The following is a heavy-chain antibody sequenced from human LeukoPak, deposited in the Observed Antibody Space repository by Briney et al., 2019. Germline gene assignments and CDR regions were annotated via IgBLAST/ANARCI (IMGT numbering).Heavy chain of an antibody. CDR1: GYTFTSYG. V-gene: IGHV1-18*01. CDR2: ISAYNGNT. J-gene: IGHJ4*02. Sequence: GASVKVSCKASGYTFTSYGISWVRQAPGQGLEWMGWISAYNGNTNYAQKLQGRVTMTTDTSTSTAYMELRSLRSDDTAVYYCARSPRPHGEDYYDSSGYYYFDYWGQGTLATVSS. D-gene: IGHD3-22*01. CDR3: ARSPRPHGEDYYDSSGYYYFDY.